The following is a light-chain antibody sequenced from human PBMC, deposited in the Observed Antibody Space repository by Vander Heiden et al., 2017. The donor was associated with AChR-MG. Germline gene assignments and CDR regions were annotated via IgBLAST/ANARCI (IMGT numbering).Light chain of an antibody. Sequence: EIVMTQSPATLSVSPGERATLSCRASQSVSINLAWYQQKPGQAPRLLIYGASTRATGIPARFSGSGSGTEFTLTISSLQSEDFALYYCHQYNNWPPITFGQGTRLEIK. CDR3: HQYNNWPPIT. CDR1: QSVSIN. J-gene: IGKJ5*01. CDR2: GAS. V-gene: IGKV3-15*01.